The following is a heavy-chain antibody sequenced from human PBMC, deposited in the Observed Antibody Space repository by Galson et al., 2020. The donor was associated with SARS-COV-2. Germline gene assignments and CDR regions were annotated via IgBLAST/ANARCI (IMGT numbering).Heavy chain of an antibody. CDR2: IDWDDDK. D-gene: IGHD3-9*01. CDR1: GFSLSTSGMR. V-gene: IGHV2-70*04. J-gene: IGHJ6*02. Sequence: SGPTLVKPTQTLTLTCTFSGFSLSTSGMRVSWIRQPPGKALEWLARIDWDDDKFYSTSLKTRLTISKDTSKNQVVLTMTNMDPVDTATYYCARELYAILAGYYYGMDVWGQGTTVTVSS. CDR3: ARELYAILAGYYYGMDV.